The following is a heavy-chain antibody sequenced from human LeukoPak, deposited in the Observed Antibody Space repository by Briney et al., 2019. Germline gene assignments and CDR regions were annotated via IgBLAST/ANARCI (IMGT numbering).Heavy chain of an antibody. CDR2: IYTSGST. CDR3: ARDLPTPYCGSTSCYSDAFDI. V-gene: IGHV4-61*02. D-gene: IGHD2-2*01. Sequence: TPSQTLSLTCTVSGGSISSGSYYWSWIRQPAGKGLEWIGRIYTSGSTNYNPSLKSRVTMSVDTSKNQFSLKLSSVTAADTAVYYCARDLPTPYCGSTSCYSDAFDIWGQGTMVTVSS. CDR1: GGSISSGSYY. J-gene: IGHJ3*02.